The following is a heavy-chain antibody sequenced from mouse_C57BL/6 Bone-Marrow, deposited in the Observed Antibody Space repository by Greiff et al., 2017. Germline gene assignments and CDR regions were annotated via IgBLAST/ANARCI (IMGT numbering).Heavy chain of an antibody. V-gene: IGHV1-80*01. J-gene: IGHJ2*01. Sequence: QVQLKESGAELVKPGASVKISCKASGYAFSSYWMNWVKQRPGKGLEWIGQIYPGDGDTNYNGKFKGKATLTADKSSSTAYMQLSSLTSEDSAVYFCARGEDWSYYFDYWGQGTTLTVSS. D-gene: IGHD4-1*01. CDR1: GYAFSSYW. CDR2: IYPGDGDT. CDR3: ARGEDWSYYFDY.